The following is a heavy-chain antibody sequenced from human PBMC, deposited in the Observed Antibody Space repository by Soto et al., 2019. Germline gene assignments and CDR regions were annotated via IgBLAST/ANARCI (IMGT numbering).Heavy chain of an antibody. D-gene: IGHD4-4*01. Sequence: EVQLLESGGGLVQPGGSLRLSCAASGFTFNAYAMTRVRQAPGKGLEWVSAIGGSGGNRYYADSVRGRFTISRDNSKDTVDRQMNSLRVEDTAVYYCARVASDYINSVDNWGQGILVTVSS. J-gene: IGHJ4*02. CDR3: ARVASDYINSVDN. CDR1: GFTFNAYA. CDR2: IGGSGGNR. V-gene: IGHV3-23*01.